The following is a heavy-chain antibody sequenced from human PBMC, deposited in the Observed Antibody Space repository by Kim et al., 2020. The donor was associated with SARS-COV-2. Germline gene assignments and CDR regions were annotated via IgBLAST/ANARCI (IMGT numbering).Heavy chain of an antibody. CDR3: ARGYAFDI. Sequence: NWYNDYSPSVKGRITISPDTSKNHFSLQLNSVSPEDTAVYYCARGYAFDIWGPGTLVTVSS. J-gene: IGHJ3*02. CDR2: NWYN. V-gene: IGHV6-1*01.